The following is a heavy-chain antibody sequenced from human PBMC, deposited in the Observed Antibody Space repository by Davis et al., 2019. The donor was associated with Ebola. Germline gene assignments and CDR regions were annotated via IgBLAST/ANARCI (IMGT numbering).Heavy chain of an antibody. CDR2: ISYDGSNK. CDR1: GFTFSSYG. D-gene: IGHD3-10*01. Sequence: PGGSLRLSCAASGFTFSSYGMHWVRQAPGKGLEWVAVISYDGSNKYYADSVKGRFTISRDNSKNTLYLQMNSLRAEDTAVYYCAKDLPRGGDLGLYGMDVWGKGTTVTVSS. J-gene: IGHJ6*04. CDR3: AKDLPRGGDLGLYGMDV. V-gene: IGHV3-30*18.